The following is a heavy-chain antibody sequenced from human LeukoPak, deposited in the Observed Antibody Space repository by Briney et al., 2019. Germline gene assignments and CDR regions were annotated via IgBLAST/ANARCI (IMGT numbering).Heavy chain of an antibody. J-gene: IGHJ4*02. D-gene: IGHD5-18*01. CDR3: ARGYIYGRYYFDY. V-gene: IGHV4-59*01. Sequence: SETLSLTCTVSGGSISSYYWNWIRQPPGKGLEWIGYIYYSGSTNYNPSLKSRVTISVDTSKNQFSLKLSSVTAADTAVYYCARGYIYGRYYFDYWGQGTLVTVSS. CDR2: IYYSGST. CDR1: GGSISSYY.